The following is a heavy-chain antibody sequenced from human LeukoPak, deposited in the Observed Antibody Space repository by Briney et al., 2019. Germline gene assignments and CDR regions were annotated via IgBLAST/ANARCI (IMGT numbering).Heavy chain of an antibody. CDR3: VKGGHKLDTPTTHYYYGLDV. J-gene: IGHJ6*02. CDR2: VESDASRT. Sequence: GGSLRLSCVASGFTLSDHWMYWVRQGPSRGLAHVSRVESDASRTTYADSVKGRFTISRDDAKNTMYLQMNSLRVEDTAVYYCVKGGHKLDTPTTHYYYGLDVWGQGTTVAVS. CDR1: GFTLSDHW. D-gene: IGHD5-18*01. V-gene: IGHV3-74*03.